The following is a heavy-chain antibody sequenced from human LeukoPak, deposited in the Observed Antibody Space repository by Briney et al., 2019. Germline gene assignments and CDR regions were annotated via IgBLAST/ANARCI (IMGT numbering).Heavy chain of an antibody. Sequence: SETLSLTCSVSGGTTTFYYWGWIRQPPGKGLEWIGNIYYRGSAYYNPSLKSRVTISVDTSKNQFSLQVTSVTAADTAVYYCGRDPDGGVVGSTNWFDPWGQGTLVIVSS. J-gene: IGHJ5*02. CDR2: IYYRGSA. CDR3: GRDPDGGVVGSTNWFDP. D-gene: IGHD2-8*01. CDR1: GGTTTFYY. V-gene: IGHV4-39*07.